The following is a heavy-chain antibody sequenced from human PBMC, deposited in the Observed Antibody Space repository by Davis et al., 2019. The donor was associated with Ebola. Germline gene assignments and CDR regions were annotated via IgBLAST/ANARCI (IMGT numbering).Heavy chain of an antibody. V-gene: IGHV3-23*01. CDR1: GFTFSSYA. J-gene: IGHJ4*02. CDR2: ISGSGGST. Sequence: GGSLRLSCAASGFTFSSYAMSWVRQAPGKGLEWVSAISGSGGSTYYADSVKGRFTTSRDNSKNTLYLQMNSLRAEDTAVYYCAKSYWWSFYFDYWGQGTLVTVSS. D-gene: IGHD2-8*02. CDR3: AKSYWWSFYFDY.